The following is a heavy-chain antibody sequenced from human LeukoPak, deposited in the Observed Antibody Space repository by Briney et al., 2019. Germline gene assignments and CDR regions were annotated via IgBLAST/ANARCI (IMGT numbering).Heavy chain of an antibody. CDR3: ARDSSGGYYYYYYMDV. J-gene: IGHJ6*03. Sequence: SETLSLTCSVSGYSISSGYYWGWIRQPPGKGLEWIGSIYHSGSTYYNPSLKSRVTISVDTSKNQFSLKLSSVTAADTAVYYCARDSSGGYYYYYYMDVWGKGTTVTVSS. CDR2: IYHSGST. CDR1: GYSISSGYY. D-gene: IGHD3-10*01. V-gene: IGHV4-38-2*02.